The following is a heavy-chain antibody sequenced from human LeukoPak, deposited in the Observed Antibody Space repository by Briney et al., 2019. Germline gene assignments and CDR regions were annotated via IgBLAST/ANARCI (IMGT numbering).Heavy chain of an antibody. J-gene: IGHJ5*02. CDR1: GFTFSSYS. Sequence: WGYLSLSCAAYGFTFSSYSMNWLRKAPGKGLEWVSSISSSSSYIYYADPVKGRFTITRDNAKNSLHLQMNSLRAEDTAVYYCARTGYSSSWFHSYNWFDPWGQGTLVTVSS. V-gene: IGHV3-21*01. CDR2: ISSSSSYI. D-gene: IGHD6-13*01. CDR3: ARTGYSSSWFHSYNWFDP.